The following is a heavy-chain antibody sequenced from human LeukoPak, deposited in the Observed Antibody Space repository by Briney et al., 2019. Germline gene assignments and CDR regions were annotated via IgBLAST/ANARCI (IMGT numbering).Heavy chain of an antibody. V-gene: IGHV3-7*05. CDR1: GFTFSSYW. J-gene: IGHJ4*02. Sequence: GGTLRLSCAASGFTFSSYWMTWVRQAPGKGLEWVANIKQDGSEKYYVASVKGRFTISRDNAKNSLYLQMNSLEAEDTAVYYCARRGTSSSWAHFDYWGQGSLVTVSS. CDR2: IKQDGSEK. CDR3: ARRGTSSSWAHFDY. D-gene: IGHD6-13*01.